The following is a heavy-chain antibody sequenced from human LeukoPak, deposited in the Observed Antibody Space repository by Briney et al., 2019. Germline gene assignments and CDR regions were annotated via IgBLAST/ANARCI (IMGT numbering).Heavy chain of an antibody. Sequence: GASVKVSCKASGYTFTGYYMHWVRQAPGQGLEWMGGINPNSGGTNYAQKFQGRVTITRDKSISTAYMELSRLRSDDTAVYYCARTKIFDTYYDYWGQGTLVTVSS. CDR2: INPNSGGT. CDR3: ARTKIFDTYYDY. CDR1: GYTFTGYY. V-gene: IGHV1-2*02. J-gene: IGHJ4*02. D-gene: IGHD3-3*01.